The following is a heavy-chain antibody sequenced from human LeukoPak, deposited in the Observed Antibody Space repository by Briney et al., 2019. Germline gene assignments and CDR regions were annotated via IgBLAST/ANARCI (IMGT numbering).Heavy chain of an antibody. D-gene: IGHD6-19*01. CDR2: IYSGGSK. Sequence: GGSLRLSCAASGFTVSSNYMSWVRQAPGKGLEWVSVIYSGGSKYYADSVKGRFTISRDNSKNTLYLQMNSLRAVDTAVYYCAISGGWYLGNFDYWGQGTLVSVSS. CDR3: AISGGWYLGNFDY. J-gene: IGHJ4*02. CDR1: GFTVSSNY. V-gene: IGHV3-53*01.